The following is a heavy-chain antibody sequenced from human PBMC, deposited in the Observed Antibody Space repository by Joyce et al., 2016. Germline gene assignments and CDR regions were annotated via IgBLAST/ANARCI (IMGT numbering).Heavy chain of an antibody. V-gene: IGHV3-23*01. CDR3: AKDFYHDSGGYATTFDL. Sequence: EVQLLESGGGLVQPGESLRLSCAASGFNFSSHAMSWVRQAPGKGLEWVSAINSGGGRTNYADSVKGRYTISRDNSKNTLYLQMKSLRVEDTAIYYCAKDFYHDSGGYATTFDLWGRGTLVTVSS. CDR1: GFNFSSHA. D-gene: IGHD3-22*01. CDR2: INSGGGRT. J-gene: IGHJ2*01.